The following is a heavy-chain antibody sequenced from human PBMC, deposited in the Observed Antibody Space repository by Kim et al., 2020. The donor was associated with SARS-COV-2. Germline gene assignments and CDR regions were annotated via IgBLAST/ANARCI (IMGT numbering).Heavy chain of an antibody. D-gene: IGHD1-26*01. CDR3: AKGSGSYYPDY. V-gene: IGHV3-33*06. J-gene: IGHJ4*02. Sequence: KNYADSVKGRFPISRDNSKNTLYLQMNSLRAEDTAVYYCAKGSGSYYPDYWGQGTLVTVSS. CDR2: K.